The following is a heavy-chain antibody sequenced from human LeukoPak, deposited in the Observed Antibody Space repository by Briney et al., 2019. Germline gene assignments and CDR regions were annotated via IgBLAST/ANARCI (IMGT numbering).Heavy chain of an antibody. CDR1: GFTFSSYG. CDR3: ARGDYYYDSSGYYYV. Sequence: PGGSLRLSCAASGFTFSSYGMHWVRQAPGKGLEWVAVIWYDGSHKYYADSVKGRFTISRDNSKNTLYLQMNSLRAEDTAVYYCARGDYYYDSSGYYYVWGQGTLVTVSS. D-gene: IGHD3-22*01. J-gene: IGHJ4*02. V-gene: IGHV3-33*08. CDR2: IWYDGSHK.